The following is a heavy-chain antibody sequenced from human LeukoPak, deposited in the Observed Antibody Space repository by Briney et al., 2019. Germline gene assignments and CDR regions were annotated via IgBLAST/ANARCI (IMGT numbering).Heavy chain of an antibody. Sequence: SVKVSCKASGGTFSRYGISWVRQAPGQGLEWMGGIIPLFGTPKYAQKFQGRVTITADEFTSTAYMELSSLRSEDTAVYYCARVGISSGITGGDYWGQGTLVTVSS. D-gene: IGHD3-22*01. CDR2: IIPLFGTP. CDR1: GGTFSRYG. J-gene: IGHJ4*02. V-gene: IGHV1-69*13. CDR3: ARVGISSGITGGDY.